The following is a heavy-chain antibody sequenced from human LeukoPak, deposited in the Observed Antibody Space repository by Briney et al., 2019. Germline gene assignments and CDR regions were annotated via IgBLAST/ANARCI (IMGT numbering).Heavy chain of an antibody. Sequence: PSQTLSLTCTVSGGSISSGGYYWSWIRQHPGKGLEWIGYIYYSGSTYYNPSLKSRVTISVDTSKNQFSLKLSSVTAAVTAVYYCAVGYCSGGSCSHAFDIWGQGTMVTVSS. J-gene: IGHJ3*02. V-gene: IGHV4-31*03. CDR2: IYYSGST. CDR3: AVGYCSGGSCSHAFDI. D-gene: IGHD2-15*01. CDR1: GGSISSGGYY.